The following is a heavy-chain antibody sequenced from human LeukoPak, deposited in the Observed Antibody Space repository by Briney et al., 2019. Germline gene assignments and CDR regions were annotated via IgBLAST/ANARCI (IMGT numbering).Heavy chain of an antibody. Sequence: ASVKVSCKASGYTFTGYYMHWVRQAPGQGLEWMGWINPNSGGTNYVQKFQGRVTMTRDTSISTAYMELSRLRSDDTAVYYCARGNNYDSSDYYSWFDPWGQGTLVTVSS. CDR1: GYTFTGYY. D-gene: IGHD3-22*01. J-gene: IGHJ5*02. V-gene: IGHV1-2*02. CDR3: ARGNNYDSSDYYSWFDP. CDR2: INPNSGGT.